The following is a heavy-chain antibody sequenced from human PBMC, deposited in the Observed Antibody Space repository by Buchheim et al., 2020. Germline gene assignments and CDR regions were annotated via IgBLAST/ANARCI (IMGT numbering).Heavy chain of an antibody. CDR1: GFTVSSNY. D-gene: IGHD2-2*01. J-gene: IGHJ6*02. V-gene: IGHV3-66*02. Sequence: EVQLVESGGGLVQPGGSLRLSCASSGFTVSSNYMSWVRQAPGRGLEWVSVIYSGGSTYYADSVKGRFTISRDNSKNTLYLQMNSLRAEDTAVYYCARDRRWKYQLLSHGMDVWGQGTT. CDR2: IYSGGST. CDR3: ARDRRWKYQLLSHGMDV.